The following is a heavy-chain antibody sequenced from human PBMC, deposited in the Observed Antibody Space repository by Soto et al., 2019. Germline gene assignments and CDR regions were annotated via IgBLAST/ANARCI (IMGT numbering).Heavy chain of an antibody. D-gene: IGHD4-17*01. CDR1: GFTFSSYA. V-gene: IGHV3-23*01. J-gene: IGHJ4*02. CDR3: ARHKFYGDPYYFDY. CDR2: ISGSADST. Sequence: EVQMWESGGGLVQPGGSLRLSCAASGFTFSSYAMNWVRQAPGKGLEWVSVISGSADSTYYADSVKGRFTLARDNSRNTLYRQMNSLRAEDTDVYYWARHKFYGDPYYFDYWGQGTMVTVSS.